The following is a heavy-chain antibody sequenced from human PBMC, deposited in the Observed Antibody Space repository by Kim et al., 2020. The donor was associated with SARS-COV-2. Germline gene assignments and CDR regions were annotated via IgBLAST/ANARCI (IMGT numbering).Heavy chain of an antibody. J-gene: IGHJ6*02. CDR2: IYSGGST. Sequence: GGSLRLSCAASGFTVSSNYMSWVRQAPGKGLEWVSVIYSGGSTYYADSVKGRFTISRDNSENTLYLQMNSLRAEDTAVYYCAREVRYGSGSYYTYYYGMDVWGQGTTVTVSS. CDR3: AREVRYGSGSYYTYYYGMDV. CDR1: GFTVSSNY. V-gene: IGHV3-53*01. D-gene: IGHD3-10*01.